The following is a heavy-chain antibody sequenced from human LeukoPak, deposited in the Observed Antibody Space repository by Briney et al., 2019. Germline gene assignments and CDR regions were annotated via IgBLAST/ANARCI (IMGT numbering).Heavy chain of an antibody. CDR3: AKDQGILGIFGPFDY. J-gene: IGHJ4*02. CDR1: GFTFSSYS. CDR2: IRYDGSNK. Sequence: GGSLRLFCAASGFTFSSYSMNWVRQAPGKGLEWVAFIRYDGSNKDYADSVKGRFTISRDNSKNTLYLQMNSLRPGDTAVYYCAKDQGILGIFGPFDYWGQGTLVTVSS. D-gene: IGHD2-15*01. V-gene: IGHV3-30*02.